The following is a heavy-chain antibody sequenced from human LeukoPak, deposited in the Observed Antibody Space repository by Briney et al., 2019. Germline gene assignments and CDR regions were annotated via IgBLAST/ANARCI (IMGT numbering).Heavy chain of an antibody. D-gene: IGHD1-26*01. Sequence: GASVKVSCKTSGYTFTNYGIIWARQAPGQGLEWVGWISAYNGNTNFAQKLQGRVTITTDTSTSTAYMELRSLRSEDTAVYYCARVPYSGSYYDLGYWGQGTLVTVSS. CDR1: GYTFTNYG. V-gene: IGHV1-18*01. J-gene: IGHJ4*02. CDR3: ARVPYSGSYYDLGY. CDR2: ISAYNGNT.